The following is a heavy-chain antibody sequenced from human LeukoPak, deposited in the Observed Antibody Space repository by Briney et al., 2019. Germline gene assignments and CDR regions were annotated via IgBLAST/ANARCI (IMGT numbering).Heavy chain of an antibody. V-gene: IGHV1-69*06. CDR2: IIIIFGTA. Sequence: SVKLSCKASGSGVSIYAFSWGWIAQGPGLGWMGGIIIIFGTANYAQKSQGRVTIIAEKSTSTAYMELSSLRSADTTGLYWSGDLTTSKGKAFDIWGQGTMVTVSS. CDR3: SGDLTTSKGKAFDI. D-gene: IGHD4-17*01. CDR1: GSGVSIYA. J-gene: IGHJ3*02.